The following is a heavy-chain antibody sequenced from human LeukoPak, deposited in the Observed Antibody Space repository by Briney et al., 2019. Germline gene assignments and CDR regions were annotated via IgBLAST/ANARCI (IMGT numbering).Heavy chain of an antibody. V-gene: IGHV4-4*07. J-gene: IGHJ4*02. CDR3: ASEYYYDTSGYYSLAH. CDR1: GGSISTYY. CDR2: IYTSGST. D-gene: IGHD3-22*01. Sequence: AETLSLTCTVSGGSISTYYWSWIRQPAGKGLEWIGRIYTSGSTNYNPSLKSRVSMSVDTSKNQFFLKLSSVTAADTTVYYCASEYYYDTSGYYSLAHWGQGTLVTVSS.